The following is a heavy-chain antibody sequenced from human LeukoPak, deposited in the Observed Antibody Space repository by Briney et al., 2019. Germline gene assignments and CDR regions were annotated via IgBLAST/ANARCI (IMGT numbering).Heavy chain of an antibody. D-gene: IGHD3-22*01. Sequence: GRSLRLSCAASGFTFDDYAMHWVRHAPGKGLEWVSGISWNSGSIGYADSVKGRFTISRDNAKNSLYLQMNSLRAEDTALYYCAKDMSDSSGYPDDAFDIWGQGTMVTVSS. CDR3: AKDMSDSSGYPDDAFDI. J-gene: IGHJ3*02. CDR2: ISWNSGSI. CDR1: GFTFDDYA. V-gene: IGHV3-9*01.